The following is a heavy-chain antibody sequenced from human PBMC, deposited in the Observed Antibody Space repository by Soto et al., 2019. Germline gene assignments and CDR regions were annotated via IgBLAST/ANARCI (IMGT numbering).Heavy chain of an antibody. Sequence: EVQLVESGGGLVQPGGSLRLSCAASGFTVSSNYMGWVRQAPGKGLEWVSSIYIDGNTYYADSVRGRFTIDTDGSKDTLYLQMNSIRVDDTAMYYCAMHVAYYWYFDVWGRGTLVTVSS. V-gene: IGHV3-66*01. J-gene: IGHJ2*01. CDR3: AMHVAYYWYFDV. CDR1: GFTVSSNY. CDR2: IYIDGNT.